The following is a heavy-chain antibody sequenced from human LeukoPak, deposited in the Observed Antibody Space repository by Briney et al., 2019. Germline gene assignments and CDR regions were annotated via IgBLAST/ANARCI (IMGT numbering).Heavy chain of an antibody. CDR2: IIPILGIA. D-gene: IGHD2-2*01. J-gene: IGHJ5*02. CDR3: ATTPLVVVPEGGFDP. Sequence: SVNVSCKASGGTFSSYTISWVRQAPGQGLEWMGRIIPILGIANYAQKFQGRVTITADKSTSTDYMELSSLRSEDTAVYYCATTPLVVVPEGGFDPWGQGTLVTVSS. CDR1: GGTFSSYT. V-gene: IGHV1-69*02.